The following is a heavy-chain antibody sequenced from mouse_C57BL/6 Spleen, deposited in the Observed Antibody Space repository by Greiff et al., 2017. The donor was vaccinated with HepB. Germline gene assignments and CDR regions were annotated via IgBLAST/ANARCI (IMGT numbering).Heavy chain of an antibody. Sequence: VQLQQSGPELVKPGASVKIPCKASGYTFTDYNMDWVKQSHGKSLEWIGDINPNNGGTIYNQKFKGKATLTVDKSSSTAYMELRSLTSEDTAVYYCARKGLYYGYDEYYFDYWGQGTTLTVSS. CDR1: GYTFTDYN. V-gene: IGHV1-18*01. J-gene: IGHJ2*01. D-gene: IGHD2-2*01. CDR3: ARKGLYYGYDEYYFDY. CDR2: INPNNGGT.